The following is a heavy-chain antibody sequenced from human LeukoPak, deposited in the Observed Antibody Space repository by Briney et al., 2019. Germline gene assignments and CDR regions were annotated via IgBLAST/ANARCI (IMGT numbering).Heavy chain of an antibody. Sequence: GGSLRLSCAASGFTFSTSWMQGGREAPGKGVVWVSRIYSDESSLRSADSVKGRFTISRDNAKNTLYLQMNSLRPEDTAVYYCARGNSGTFDYWGQGTPVTVSS. CDR1: GFTFSTSW. CDR3: ARGNSGTFDY. V-gene: IGHV3-74*01. J-gene: IGHJ4*02. D-gene: IGHD1-26*01. CDR2: IYSDESSL.